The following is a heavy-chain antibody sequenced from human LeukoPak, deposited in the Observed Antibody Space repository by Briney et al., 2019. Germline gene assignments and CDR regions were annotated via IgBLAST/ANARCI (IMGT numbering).Heavy chain of an antibody. CDR2: IYYSGST. Sequence: PSETLSLTCTVSGGSISSYYWSWIGQPPGKGLEWIGYIYYSGSTNYNPSLKSRVTISVDTSKNQFSLKLTSVTAADTAVYYCARTTEGGYTYGYFYYYYMDVWGKGTTVTISS. CDR3: ARTTEGGYTYGYFYYYYMDV. J-gene: IGHJ6*03. D-gene: IGHD5-18*01. V-gene: IGHV4-59*01. CDR1: GGSISSYY.